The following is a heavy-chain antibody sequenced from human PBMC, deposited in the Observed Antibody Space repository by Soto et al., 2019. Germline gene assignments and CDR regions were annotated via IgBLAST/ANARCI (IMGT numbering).Heavy chain of an antibody. J-gene: IGHJ6*02. Sequence: EVQLVESGGGLVQPGGSLRLSCAASGFIFNTYDMHWVRQAAGKGLEWVSVIGIAGDPYYADSMKGRFTISRESAKNSLYLQMNSLRAGDTAVYYCARGNRAAPYDYGMDVWGQGTTVTVSS. CDR3: ARGNRAAPYDYGMDV. CDR2: IGIAGDP. CDR1: GFIFNTYD. V-gene: IGHV3-13*05.